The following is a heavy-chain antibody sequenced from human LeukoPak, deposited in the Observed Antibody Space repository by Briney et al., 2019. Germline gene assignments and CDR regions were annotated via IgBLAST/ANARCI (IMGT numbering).Heavy chain of an antibody. CDR2: INHSGST. V-gene: IGHV4-34*01. CDR3: ARLNCSSTSCSANDFDY. Sequence: SETLSLTCAVYGGSFSGYYWSWIRQPPGKGLEWIGEINHSGSTNYNPSLKSRVTISVDTSKNQFSLKLSSVTAADTAVYYCARLNCSSTSCSANDFDYWGQGTLVIVSS. CDR1: GGSFSGYY. J-gene: IGHJ4*02. D-gene: IGHD2-2*01.